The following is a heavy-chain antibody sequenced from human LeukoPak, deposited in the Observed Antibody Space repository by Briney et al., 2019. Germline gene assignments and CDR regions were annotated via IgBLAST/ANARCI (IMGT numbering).Heavy chain of an antibody. J-gene: IGHJ4*02. D-gene: IGHD4-23*01. CDR1: GGPFSSHA. CDR3: ARGWLAETTVVTPYNY. CDR2: IIPIFGTA. Sequence: ASVKVSCKASGGPFSSHAINWVRQAPGQGLEWMGGIIPIFGTANYAQKFQDRVTITAVESMSTVYMELSSLRSEDTAVYYCARGWLAETTVVTPYNYWGQGSLVTVSS. V-gene: IGHV1-69*13.